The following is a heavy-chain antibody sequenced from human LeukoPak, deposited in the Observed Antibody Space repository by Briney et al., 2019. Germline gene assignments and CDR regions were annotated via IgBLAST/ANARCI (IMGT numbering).Heavy chain of an antibody. J-gene: IGHJ4*02. D-gene: IGHD1-1*01. CDR2: IGGSGGFTT. CDR1: GFTFSNYG. V-gene: IGHV3-23*01. Sequence: GGSLRLSCEASGFTFSNYGMNWVRQAPGKGLEWVSGIGGSGGFTTYFADSVKGRFTISRDNSKNTLYLQMNSLRADDTALYYCARDRRYASFDNWGQGTLVTVSS. CDR3: ARDRRYASFDN.